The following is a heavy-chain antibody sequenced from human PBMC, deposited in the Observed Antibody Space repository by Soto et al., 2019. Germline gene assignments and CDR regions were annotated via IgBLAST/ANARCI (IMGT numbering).Heavy chain of an antibody. Sequence: GGSLRLSCAPSGFTVSNNYMNWVRQAPGKGLEWVSIIYSDGSTYYADYVKGRFTISRDNSKNTLYLQMDSLRAEDTAVYFCARGLKIRHDAFDLWGPGTMVTVSS. CDR2: IYSDGST. V-gene: IGHV3-53*01. J-gene: IGHJ3*01. CDR1: GFTVSNNY. D-gene: IGHD3-22*01. CDR3: ARGLKIRHDAFDL.